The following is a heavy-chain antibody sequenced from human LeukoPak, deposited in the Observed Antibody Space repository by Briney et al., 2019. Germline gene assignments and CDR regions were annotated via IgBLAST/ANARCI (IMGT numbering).Heavy chain of an antibody. J-gene: IGHJ5*02. D-gene: IGHD5-12*01. V-gene: IGHV1-2*02. CDR3: ASLYSGYDFGWFDP. CDR1: GYTFTGYY. CDR2: INPNSGGT. Sequence: ASVTVSCKASGYTFTGYYMHWVRQAPGQGLEWMGWINPNSGGTNYAQKFQGRVTMTRDTSISTAYMELSRLRSDDTAVYYCASLYSGYDFGWFDPWGQGTLVTVSS.